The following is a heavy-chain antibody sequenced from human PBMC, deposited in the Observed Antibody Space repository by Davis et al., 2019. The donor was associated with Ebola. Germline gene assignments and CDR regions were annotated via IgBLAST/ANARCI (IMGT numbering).Heavy chain of an antibody. CDR2: INHSGST. Sequence: PSETLSLTCAVYGGSFSGYYWSWIRQPPGKGLEWIGEINHSGSTNYNQSLKSRVTISVDTSKNQFSLKLSSVTAADTAVYYCARGGPVGAMTGDAFDIWGQGTMVTVSS. CDR3: ARGGPVGAMTGDAFDI. CDR1: GGSFSGYY. J-gene: IGHJ3*02. V-gene: IGHV4-34*01. D-gene: IGHD1-26*01.